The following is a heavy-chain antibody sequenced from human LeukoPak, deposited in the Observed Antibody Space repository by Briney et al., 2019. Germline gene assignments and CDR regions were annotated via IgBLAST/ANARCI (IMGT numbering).Heavy chain of an antibody. D-gene: IGHD3-22*01. J-gene: IGHJ4*02. V-gene: IGHV1-2*02. CDR2: INPNSGGT. Sequence: ASVKVSCKASGYTFTGYYMHWVRQAPGQGLEWMGWINPNSGGTNYAQKFQGRVTMTRDTSISTAYMELSRLRSDDTAVYYCARAAGYDSSGYYYWSFIYFDYWGQGTLVTVSS. CDR3: ARAAGYDSSGYYYWSFIYFDY. CDR1: GYTFTGYY.